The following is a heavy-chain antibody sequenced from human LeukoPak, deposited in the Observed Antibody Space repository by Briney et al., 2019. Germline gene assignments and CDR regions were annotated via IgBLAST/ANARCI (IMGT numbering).Heavy chain of an antibody. CDR1: GFTFDDYA. J-gene: IGHJ4*02. Sequence: GRSLSLSCAASGFTFDDYAMHWVRQAPGKGLEWVSGISWNSGSIGYADSVKGRFTISRDNAKNSLYLQMNSLRAEDTALYYCAKESEYVGAVDYWGQGTLVTISS. D-gene: IGHD1-26*01. CDR3: AKESEYVGAVDY. CDR2: ISWNSGSI. V-gene: IGHV3-9*01.